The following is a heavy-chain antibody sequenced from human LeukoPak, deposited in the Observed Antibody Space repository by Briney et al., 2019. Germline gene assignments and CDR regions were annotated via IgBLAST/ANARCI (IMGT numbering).Heavy chain of an antibody. J-gene: IGHJ6*02. V-gene: IGHV3-21*01. CDR3: AGYYGDYVYYYYGMDV. D-gene: IGHD4-17*01. CDR2: ISSSSSYI. CDR1: GFTFSSYS. Sequence: GGPLRLSCAASGFTFSSYSMNWVRQAPGKGLEWVSSISSSSSYIYYADSVKGRFTISRDNAKNSLYLQMNSLRAEDTAVYYCAGYYGDYVYYYYGMDVWGQGTTVTVSS.